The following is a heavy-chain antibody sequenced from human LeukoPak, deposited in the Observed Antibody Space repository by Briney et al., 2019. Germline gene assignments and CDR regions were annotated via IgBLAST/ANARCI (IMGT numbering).Heavy chain of an antibody. V-gene: IGHV3-53*01. J-gene: IGHJ5*02. CDR2: RYSGGDT. CDR3: ARDAPQVPAAGVLAS. D-gene: IGHD6-13*01. Sequence: GGSLRLSCAASGFTVSDNYMSWVRQAPGKGLEWVSVRYSGGDTYYANSVKGRFTFSRDISKNTLYLQMSGLRTEDTAMYYCARDAPQVPAAGVLASWGRGTLVTVPS. CDR1: GFTVSDNY.